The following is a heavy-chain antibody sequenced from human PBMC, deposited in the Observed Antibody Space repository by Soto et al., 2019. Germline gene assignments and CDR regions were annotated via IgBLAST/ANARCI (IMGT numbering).Heavy chain of an antibody. J-gene: IGHJ3*02. CDR3: ARVGIAAPGGSTAFDI. CDR1: GGSFSSGGYY. V-gene: IGHV4-31*03. Sequence: TLSLTCTVSGGSFSSGGYYWSWIRQHPGKGLEGIGYIYYSGSTYYNPSLKSRVTISVNTSKNQFSLKLSSVTAADTAVYYCARVGIAAPGGSTAFDIWGQGTTVTV. CDR2: IYYSGST. D-gene: IGHD6-13*01.